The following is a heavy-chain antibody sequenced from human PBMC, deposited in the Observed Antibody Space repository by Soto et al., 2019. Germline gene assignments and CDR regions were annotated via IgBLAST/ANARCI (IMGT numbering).Heavy chain of an antibody. Sequence: VKLSCKASGYTFISYAMNWVRQAPGQRLEWMGWIHAGNGDTKYSQKFQGRVTISRDTFASTAYMELSSLTPEDTAVYYCARDHYDFWTGYANSTHWLDPWGQGTLVTV. CDR2: IHAGNGDT. CDR3: ARDHYDFWTGYANSTHWLDP. D-gene: IGHD3-3*01. V-gene: IGHV1-3*01. CDR1: GYTFISYA. J-gene: IGHJ5*02.